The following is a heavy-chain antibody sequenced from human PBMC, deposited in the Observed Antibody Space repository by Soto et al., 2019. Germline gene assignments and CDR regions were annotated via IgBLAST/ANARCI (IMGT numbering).Heavy chain of an antibody. V-gene: IGHV1-8*01. Sequence: ASVKVSCKASGYTFTSYDINWVRQATGQGLEWMGWMNPNSGNTGYAQKFQGRVTMTRNTSISTAYMELSSLRSEDTAVYYCAILRYRSPERLRYYYYCMDVWCQGTSVTVSS. CDR1: GYTFTSYD. CDR2: MNPNSGNT. D-gene: IGHD3-9*01. CDR3: AILRYRSPERLRYYYYCMDV. J-gene: IGHJ6*02.